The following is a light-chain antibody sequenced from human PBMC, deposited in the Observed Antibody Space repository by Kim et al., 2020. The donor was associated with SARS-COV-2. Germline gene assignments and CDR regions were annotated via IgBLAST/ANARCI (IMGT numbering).Light chain of an antibody. J-gene: IGLJ2*01. CDR1: STDVGGYNY. CDR3: SSYAGSNNLV. CDR2: EVS. Sequence: GQSVTTACTGPSTDVGGYNYVSWYQPHPGKAPKLMLYEVSKRPSGVPDRFSGSKSGNTASLTVSGLQAEDEADYYCSSYAGSNNLVFGGGTQLTVL. V-gene: IGLV2-8*01.